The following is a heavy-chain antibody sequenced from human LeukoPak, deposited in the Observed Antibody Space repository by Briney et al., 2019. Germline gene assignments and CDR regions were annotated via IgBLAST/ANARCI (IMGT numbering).Heavy chain of an antibody. CDR2: IYYNGDT. J-gene: IGHJ4*02. CDR1: GDSISSSNYY. D-gene: IGHD3-22*01. Sequence: SETLSLTCTVSGDSISSSNYYWGWIRQPPGKGLEWTGSIYYNGDTYYNPSLKRRVTISVDTSKNQFSLKLRSVTAADTAVYYCARGSGGYYSGYFAYWGQGTLVTVSS. V-gene: IGHV4-39*07. CDR3: ARGSGGYYSGYFAY.